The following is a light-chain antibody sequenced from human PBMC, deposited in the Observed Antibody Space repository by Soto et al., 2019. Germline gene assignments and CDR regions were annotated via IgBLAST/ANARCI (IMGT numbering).Light chain of an antibody. CDR3: PQYGCSPIT. CDR2: DAS. V-gene: IGKV3-20*01. Sequence: ETMLKQSPCTSALSHRERSTVSCISSQSVSSNHLAWYQQKSGQAPRLLFYDASNRATGIPDRLSGSGSGTDFTLTISRLEPEDFALYYCPQYGCSPITFSQGTRLEIK. J-gene: IGKJ5*01. CDR1: QSVSSNH.